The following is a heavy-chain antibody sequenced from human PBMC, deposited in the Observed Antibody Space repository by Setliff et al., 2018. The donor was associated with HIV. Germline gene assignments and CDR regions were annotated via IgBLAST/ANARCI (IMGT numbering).Heavy chain of an antibody. CDR1: GFTFSSYS. CDR3: ARALYRVKQQLVPHFFDY. J-gene: IGHJ4*02. D-gene: IGHD6-13*01. V-gene: IGHV3-21*05. Sequence: PGGSLRLSCAASGFTFSSYSMNWVRQAPGKGLEWVSYISASRSFILYADSVEGRFTISRDNAKNSQYLQMNSLRVEDTAVYYCARALYRVKQQLVPHFFDYWGQGTLVTVSS. CDR2: ISASRSFI.